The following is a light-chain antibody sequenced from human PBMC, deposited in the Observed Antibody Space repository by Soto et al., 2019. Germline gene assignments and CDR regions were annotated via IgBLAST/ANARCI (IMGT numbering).Light chain of an antibody. CDR3: ATWDDSLSGVV. CDR2: GNN. CDR1: SSNIGNNY. Sequence: QSVLTQPPSASGTPGQRVTISCFGSSSNIGNNYVYWYQHLLGTAPKLIIYGNNMRPSGVPDRLSGSKSGTSASLAISGLRSEDEADYYCATWDDSLSGVVFGGGTQLTVL. J-gene: IGLJ2*01. V-gene: IGLV1-47*02.